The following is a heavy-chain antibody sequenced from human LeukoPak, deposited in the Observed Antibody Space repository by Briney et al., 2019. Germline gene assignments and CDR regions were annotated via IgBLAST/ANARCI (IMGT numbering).Heavy chain of an antibody. D-gene: IGHD2-2*01. CDR1: GFTVSTNY. Sequence: GGPLRLSCAVSGFTVSTNYMSWVRQAPGKGLEWVANIKQDGSEKFYVDSVKGRFTISRDNAKNSLYLQMNSLRVEDTAVYYCVGPGDCSSDSCFPYWGQGTLVTVSS. V-gene: IGHV3-7*01. J-gene: IGHJ4*02. CDR2: IKQDGSEK. CDR3: VGPGDCSSDSCFPY.